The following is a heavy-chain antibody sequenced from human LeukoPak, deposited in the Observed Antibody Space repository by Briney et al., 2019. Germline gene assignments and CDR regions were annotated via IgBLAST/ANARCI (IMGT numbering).Heavy chain of an antibody. J-gene: IGHJ4*02. Sequence: GMSLSLSCATSGFTFSTYGMEWVRQAPGKGLEWVAVISYDGSNKYYADSVKGRFTISRDNSKNTLYLQMNSLRAEDTAVYYCAKGIAVAGTLLTPPDCWGQGTLVTVSS. V-gene: IGHV3-30*18. D-gene: IGHD6-19*01. CDR1: GFTFSTYG. CDR3: AKGIAVAGTLLTPPDC. CDR2: ISYDGSNK.